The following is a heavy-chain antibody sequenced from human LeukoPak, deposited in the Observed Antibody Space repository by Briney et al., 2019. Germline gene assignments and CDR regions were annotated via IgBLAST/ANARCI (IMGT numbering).Heavy chain of an antibody. CDR2: IYYSGST. V-gene: IGHV4-39*07. J-gene: IGHJ4*02. CDR3: ARDLYSSGWGYFDY. D-gene: IGHD6-19*01. Sequence: SSETLSLTCTVSGGSITSSSYYWGWIRQPPGKGLEWIGSIYYSGSTYYNPSLKSRVTISLDTSENQFSLKLSSVTAADTAVYYCARDLYSSGWGYFDYWGQGTLVTVSS. CDR1: GGSITSSSYY.